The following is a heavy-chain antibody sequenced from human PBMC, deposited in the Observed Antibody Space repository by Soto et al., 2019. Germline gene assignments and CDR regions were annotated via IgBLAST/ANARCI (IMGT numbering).Heavy chain of an antibody. D-gene: IGHD3-10*01. CDR3: ARQGFGPLHGLVDV. V-gene: IGHV4-59*08. Sequence: PSETLCVTCTVAGGSISSYYWSWFRQNPGKRMEWIGYVHHSWGSSYNPSLQSRVAISLDTSKSQFSLKVTSVTATDTAVYYCARQGFGPLHGLVDVWGQGTTVTVSS. CDR1: GGSISSYY. J-gene: IGHJ6*02. CDR2: VHHSWGS.